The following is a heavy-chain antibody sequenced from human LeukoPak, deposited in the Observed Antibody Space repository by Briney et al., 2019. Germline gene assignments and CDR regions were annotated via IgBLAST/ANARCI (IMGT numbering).Heavy chain of an antibody. V-gene: IGHV4-34*01. D-gene: IGHD3-3*01. CDR2: INHSGST. J-gene: IGHJ4*02. CDR1: GGSFSGYY. CDR3: ARGLHDFWSGYYLNPTLAGGRLDY. Sequence: PSETLSLTCAVYGGSFSGYYWSWIRQPPGKGLEWIGEINHSGSTNYNPSLKSRVTISVDTSKNQFSLKLSSVTAADTAVYYCARGLHDFWSGYYLNPTLAGGRLDYWGQGTLVTVSS.